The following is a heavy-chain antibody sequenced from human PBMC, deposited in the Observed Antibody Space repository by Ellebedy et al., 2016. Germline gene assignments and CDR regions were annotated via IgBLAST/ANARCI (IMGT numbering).Heavy chain of an antibody. CDR2: IWYDGSNK. D-gene: IGHD3-3*02. Sequence: GESLKISXAASGFSFSSYGMYWVCQAPGKGLEWVAVIWYDGSNKYYADSVKGRFTISRDNSKNTLYLQMNSLRAEDTALYYCAREGGIFGLDYWGQGTLVTVSS. J-gene: IGHJ4*02. CDR3: AREGGIFGLDY. CDR1: GFSFSSYG. V-gene: IGHV3-33*01.